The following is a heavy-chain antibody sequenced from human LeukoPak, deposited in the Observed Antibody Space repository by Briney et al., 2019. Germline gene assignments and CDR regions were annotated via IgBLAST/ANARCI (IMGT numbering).Heavy chain of an antibody. CDR2: IYYSGST. D-gene: IGHD6-19*01. V-gene: IGHV4-59*01. CDR1: GGSISSYY. Sequence: SETLSLTCTVSGGSISSYYWSWIRQPPGKGLEWIGYIYYSGSTNYNPSLKSRVTISVDTSKNQFSLKLSSVTAADTAVYYCAREGIAVAGYYWFDPWGQGTLVTVSS. CDR3: AREGIAVAGYYWFDP. J-gene: IGHJ5*02.